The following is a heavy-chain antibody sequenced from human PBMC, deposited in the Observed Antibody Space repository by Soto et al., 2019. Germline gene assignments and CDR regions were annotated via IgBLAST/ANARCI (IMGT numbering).Heavy chain of an antibody. CDR2: IYPGDSDT. CDR3: AISNVLLWCGSG. V-gene: IGHV5-51*03. D-gene: IGHD3-10*01. CDR1: GYIFTSFW. J-gene: IGHJ6*04. Sequence: EVQLVQSGAEVKKPGESLKISCKGSGYIFTSFWIGWLRQMPGKGLEWMGIIYPGDSDTRYSPSFQGQVTISADKSINTAYLQWSSLKASDTAGYCCAISNVLLWCGSGWGKGTTVTVSS.